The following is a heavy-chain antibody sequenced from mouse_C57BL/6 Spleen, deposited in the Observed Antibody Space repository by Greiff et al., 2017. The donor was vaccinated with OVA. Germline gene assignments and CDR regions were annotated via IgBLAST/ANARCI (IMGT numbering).Heavy chain of an antibody. CDR1: GYTFTSYW. V-gene: IGHV1-52*01. CDR2: IDPSDSET. J-gene: IGHJ4*01. Sequence: QVQLQQPGAELVRPGSSVKLSCKASGYTFTSYWMHWVKQRPIQGLEWIGNIDPSDSETHYNQKFKDKATLTEDKSSSTAYMQLSSLTSEDSAVYYCAREGVYYAMDYWGQGTSVTVSS. CDR3: AREGVYYAMDY.